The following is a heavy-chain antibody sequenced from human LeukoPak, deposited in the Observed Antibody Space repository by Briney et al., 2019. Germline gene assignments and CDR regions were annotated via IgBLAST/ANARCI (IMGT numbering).Heavy chain of an antibody. CDR2: IKQDGSEK. CDR3: AKDNYPAGATGPYYYYYYMDA. CDR1: GFSFTTYW. D-gene: IGHD5-24*01. V-gene: IGHV3-7*01. Sequence: PGGSLRLSCAASGFSFTTYWMSWVRQAPGKGLEWVANIKQDGSEKYYVDSVKGRFTISRDNAKNTLYLQMNSLRAEDTAVYYCAKDNYPAGATGPYYYYYYMDAWGKGTTVTISS. J-gene: IGHJ6*03.